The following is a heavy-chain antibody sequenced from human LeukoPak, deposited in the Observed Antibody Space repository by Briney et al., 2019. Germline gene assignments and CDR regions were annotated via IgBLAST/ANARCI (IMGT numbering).Heavy chain of an antibody. CDR2: INHSGST. V-gene: IGHV4-34*01. CDR3: ARGLGRYYDFWSGYFRLVYFDY. D-gene: IGHD3-3*01. J-gene: IGHJ4*02. CDR1: GGSFSGYY. Sequence: PSETPSLTCAVYGGSFSGYYWSWIRQPPGKGLEWIGEINHSGSTNYNPSLKSRVTISVDTSKNQFSLKLSSVTAADTAVYYCARGLGRYYDFWSGYFRLVYFDYWGQGTLVTVSS.